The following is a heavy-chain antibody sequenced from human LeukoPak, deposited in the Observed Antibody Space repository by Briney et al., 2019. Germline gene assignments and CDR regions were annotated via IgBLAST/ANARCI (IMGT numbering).Heavy chain of an antibody. CDR3: ANRRRYCSDGSCYSYYFDY. CDR2: IHYSGST. CDR1: GGSISNYY. Sequence: SETLSLTCTVSGGSISNYYWSWIRQPPGKALEWIGYIHYSGSTNYNPSLKSRVTISVDTSKNQFSLKLSSVTAADTAVYYCANRRRYCSDGSCYSYYFDYWGQGTLVTVSS. V-gene: IGHV4-59*12. J-gene: IGHJ4*02. D-gene: IGHD2-15*01.